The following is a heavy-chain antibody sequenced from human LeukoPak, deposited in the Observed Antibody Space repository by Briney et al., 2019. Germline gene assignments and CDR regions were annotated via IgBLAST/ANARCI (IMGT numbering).Heavy chain of an antibody. CDR3: AREMITFGGVIAGGPGY. D-gene: IGHD3-16*02. CDR1: GYTFTSYY. J-gene: IGHJ4*02. V-gene: IGHV1-46*03. Sequence: GASVKVSCKASGYTFTSYYMHWVRQAPGQGLEWMGIINPSGGSTSYAQKFQGRVTMTGDTSTSTVYMELSSLRSEDTAVYYCAREMITFGGVIAGGPGYWGQGTLVTVSS. CDR2: INPSGGST.